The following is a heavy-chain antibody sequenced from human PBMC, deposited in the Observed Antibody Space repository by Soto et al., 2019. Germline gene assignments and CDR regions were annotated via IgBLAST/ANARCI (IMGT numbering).Heavy chain of an antibody. CDR2: IYYSGST. J-gene: IGHJ3*02. CDR3: AGTYYCSSTSCWNDAFDI. D-gene: IGHD2-2*01. Sequence: SETLSLTCTVSGGSISSGGYYWSWIRQHPGKGLEWIGYIYYSGSTYYNPSLKSRVTISVDTSKNQFSLKLSSVTAADTAVYYCAGTYYCSSTSCWNDAFDIWGQGTMVTVSS. CDR1: GGSISSGGYY. V-gene: IGHV4-31*03.